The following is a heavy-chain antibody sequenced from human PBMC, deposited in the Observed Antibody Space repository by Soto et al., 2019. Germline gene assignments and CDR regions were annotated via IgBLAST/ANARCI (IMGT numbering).Heavy chain of an antibody. Sequence: EVQLLESGGGLVQPGGSLRLSCAASGFTFSSYAMSWVRQAPGKGLEWVSAISGSGGSTYYADSVKGRFTISRDNSKNTPYLQMTTLRAEDTAVYYCAKGASPSPDPYYFDYWGQGTLVTVSS. J-gene: IGHJ4*02. V-gene: IGHV3-23*01. D-gene: IGHD6-6*01. CDR1: GFTFSSYA. CDR2: ISGSGGST. CDR3: AKGASPSPDPYYFDY.